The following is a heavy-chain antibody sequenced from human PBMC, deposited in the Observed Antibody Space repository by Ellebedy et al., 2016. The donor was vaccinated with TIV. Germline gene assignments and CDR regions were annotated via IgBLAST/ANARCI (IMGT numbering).Heavy chain of an antibody. V-gene: IGHV5-51*01. J-gene: IGHJ6*03. Sequence: GESLKISXKASGFTFNDHWVAWVRQMPGKGLEWMGIIYVDDSDTKYSPSFQGQVTISADKSINTAYLQWSSLRASDTAIYYCARRGGSGSNFYYYSYMDIWGKGTTVTVSS. CDR1: GFTFNDHW. CDR3: ARRGGSGSNFYYYSYMDI. D-gene: IGHD1/OR15-1a*01. CDR2: IYVDDSDT.